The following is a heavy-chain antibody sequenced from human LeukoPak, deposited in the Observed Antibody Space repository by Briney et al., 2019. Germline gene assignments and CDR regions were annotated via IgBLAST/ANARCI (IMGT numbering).Heavy chain of an antibody. Sequence: GESLKISCKGSGYSFTSYWIGWVRQMPGKGLEWMGITYPCDSDTRYSPSFQGQVTIPADKSISSAYLQWSSLKASDTAMYYCARSIAEAYGFDPWGQGTLVTVSS. J-gene: IGHJ5*02. CDR3: ARSIAEAYGFDP. D-gene: IGHD6-19*01. CDR2: TYPCDSDT. CDR1: GYSFTSYW. V-gene: IGHV5-51*01.